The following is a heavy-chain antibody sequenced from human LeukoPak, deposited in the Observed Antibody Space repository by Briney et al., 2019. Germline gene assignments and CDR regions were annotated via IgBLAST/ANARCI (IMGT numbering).Heavy chain of an antibody. Sequence: SETLSLTCTVSGGSISSSSYYWGWLRQPPGKGLEWIGSIYYSGSTYYNPSLKSRVTISVDTSKNQFSLKLSSVTAADTVVYYCAREGDYGHAFDIWGQGTMVTVSS. J-gene: IGHJ3*02. V-gene: IGHV4-39*07. CDR3: AREGDYGHAFDI. D-gene: IGHD4-17*01. CDR1: GGSISSSSYY. CDR2: IYYSGST.